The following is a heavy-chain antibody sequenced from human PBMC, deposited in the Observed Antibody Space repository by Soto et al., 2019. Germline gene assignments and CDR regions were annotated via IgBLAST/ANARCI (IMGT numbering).Heavy chain of an antibody. Sequence: EVQLLESGGGLVQPGGSLRLSCAASGFTFSSYAMSWVRQAPGKGLEWVSAISGSGGSTYYADFVKGRFTISRDNSKNSLYLQMNSLRAEDTAVYYCASLVAAPSSFSSYYYGMDVWGQGTTVTVSS. CDR3: ASLVAAPSSFSSYYYGMDV. D-gene: IGHD6-6*01. J-gene: IGHJ6*02. V-gene: IGHV3-23*01. CDR1: GFTFSSYA. CDR2: ISGSGGST.